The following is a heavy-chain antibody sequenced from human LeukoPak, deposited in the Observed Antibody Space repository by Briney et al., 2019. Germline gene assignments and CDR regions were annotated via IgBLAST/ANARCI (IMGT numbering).Heavy chain of an antibody. V-gene: IGHV1-8*01. CDR3: ARVCSGGSCYTHYYYGMDV. D-gene: IGHD2-15*01. CDR1: GYTFTSYD. CDR2: MTPNSGNT. Sequence: GASVKVSCKASGYTFTSYDINWVRQATGQGLEWMGWMTPNSGNTGYAQKFQGRVTITADKSTSTAYMELSSLRSEDTAVYYCARVCSGGSCYTHYYYGMDVWGQGTTVTVSS. J-gene: IGHJ6*02.